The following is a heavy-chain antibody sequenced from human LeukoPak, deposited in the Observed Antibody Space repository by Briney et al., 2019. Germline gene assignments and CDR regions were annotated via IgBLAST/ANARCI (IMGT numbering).Heavy chain of an antibody. CDR3: AELGITMIGGV. V-gene: IGHV3-11*04. D-gene: IGHD3-10*02. J-gene: IGHJ6*04. Sequence: GGSLRLSCAASGFIFINAWMRWVRQAPGKGLEWVSYISSSGSTIYYADSVKGRFTISRDNAKNSLYLQMNSLRAEDTAVYYCAELGITMIGGVWGKGTTVTISS. CDR1: GFIFINAW. CDR2: ISSSGSTI.